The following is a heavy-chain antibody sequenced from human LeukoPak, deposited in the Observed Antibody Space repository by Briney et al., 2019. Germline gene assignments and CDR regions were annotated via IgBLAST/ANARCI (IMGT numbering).Heavy chain of an antibody. Sequence: GESLKISCKGSGYSFTSYWIGWVRQMPGKGLEWIGIIYPGDSDTRYSPSFQGQVTISADRSISTAYLQWSSLKASDTAMYYCARQGAAAGTSFDYWGQGTLVTVSS. CDR3: ARQGAAAGTSFDY. J-gene: IGHJ4*02. V-gene: IGHV5-51*01. D-gene: IGHD6-13*01. CDR1: GYSFTSYW. CDR2: IYPGDSDT.